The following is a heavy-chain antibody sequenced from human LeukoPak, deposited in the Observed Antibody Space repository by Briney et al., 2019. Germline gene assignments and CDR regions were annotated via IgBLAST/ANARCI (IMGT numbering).Heavy chain of an antibody. CDR2: IVGGDDR. CDR3: AKVRGYSYGYPDY. J-gene: IGHJ4*02. CDR1: GFIFSPYA. V-gene: IGHV3-23*01. Sequence: PGGSLRLSCAASGFIFSPYAMSWVRQAPGKGVVWVAGIVGGDDRFYADSVKGRFSISRDNSKKTVDLQMNSLRVEDTAVYYCAKVRGYSYGYPDYWGQGTLDTVSS. D-gene: IGHD5-18*01.